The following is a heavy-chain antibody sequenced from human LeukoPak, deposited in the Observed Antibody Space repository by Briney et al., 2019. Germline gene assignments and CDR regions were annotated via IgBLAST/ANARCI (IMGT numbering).Heavy chain of an antibody. CDR3: ASLGSGSSRIIDFDY. Sequence: ASVKVSCKASGYTFTTYYMHWVRQAPGQGLEWMGIIDPSGGGTNYAQKFQGRVTMTRDASTSTVYMELSSLRSEDTAVYYCASLGSGSSRIIDFDYWGQGTLVTVSS. J-gene: IGHJ4*02. D-gene: IGHD3-10*01. CDR2: IDPSGGGT. CDR1: GYTFTTYY. V-gene: IGHV1-46*01.